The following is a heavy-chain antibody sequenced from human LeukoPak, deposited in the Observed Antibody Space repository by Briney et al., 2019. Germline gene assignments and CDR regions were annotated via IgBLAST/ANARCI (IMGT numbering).Heavy chain of an antibody. Sequence: PGGSLRLSCAASGFTVSSNYMSWVRQAPGKGLEWVSVIYSGGSTYYADSVKGRFTISRDNSKNTLYLQMNSLRAEDTAVYYCASTPTYYDFWSGYYYYGMDVWGQGTTVTVSS. D-gene: IGHD3-3*01. CDR2: IYSGGST. CDR1: GFTVSSNY. CDR3: ASTPTYYDFWSGYYYYGMDV. J-gene: IGHJ6*02. V-gene: IGHV3-53*05.